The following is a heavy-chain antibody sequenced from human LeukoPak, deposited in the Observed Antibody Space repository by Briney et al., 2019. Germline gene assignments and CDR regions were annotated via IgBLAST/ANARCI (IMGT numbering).Heavy chain of an antibody. Sequence: TGGSLRLSCTVSGFSVSAIYLRWVRQVPGNGLQWVSGIYSAGTSFHAESLECRFTVSRDFSKNILYLQMNSLRAEDTVFYNHAMAYDILIASSYWGQGTSVTVSS. D-gene: IGHD3-9*01. CDR1: GFSVSAIY. J-gene: IGHJ4*02. CDR3: AMAYDILIASSY. V-gene: IGHV3-66*01. CDR2: IYSAGTS.